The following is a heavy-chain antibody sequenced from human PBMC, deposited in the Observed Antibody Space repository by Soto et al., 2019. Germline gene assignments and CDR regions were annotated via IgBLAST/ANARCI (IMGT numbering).Heavy chain of an antibody. CDR3: ARDNPYYDYIWGSYRPGLRGAFDI. CDR2: ISSSSSYI. CDR1: GFTFSSYS. J-gene: IGHJ3*02. Sequence: GGSLRLSCAASGFTFSSYSMNWVRQAPGKGLEWVSSISSSSSYIYYADSVKGRFTISRDNAKNSLYLQMNSLRAEDTAVYYCARDNPYYDYIWGSYRPGLRGAFDIWGQGTMVTGSS. D-gene: IGHD3-16*02. V-gene: IGHV3-21*01.